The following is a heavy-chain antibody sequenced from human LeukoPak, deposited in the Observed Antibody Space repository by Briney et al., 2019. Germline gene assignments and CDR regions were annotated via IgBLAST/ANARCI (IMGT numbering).Heavy chain of an antibody. CDR2: IYYSGST. CDR1: GRSISIYY. D-gene: IGHD1-26*01. V-gene: IGHV4-59*01. CDR3: VRGGIVGTSTRIPLFDS. Sequence: SETLSLTRTVSGRSISIYYCSWVRQPPGDWLEWIVFIYYSGSTNYNPSLRSGVPIPVNTPKNQFSLKLISVTAADTAVYYCVRGGIVGTSTRIPLFDSWGQGTLVTVSA. J-gene: IGHJ4*02.